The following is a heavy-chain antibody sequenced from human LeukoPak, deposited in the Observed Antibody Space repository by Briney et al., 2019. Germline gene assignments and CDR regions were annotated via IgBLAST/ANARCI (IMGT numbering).Heavy chain of an antibody. CDR3: ARNGYSYGYSYYYYYMDV. CDR2: MNPNSGNT. CDR1: GYTFTNYG. Sequence: ASVKVSCKASGYTFTNYGVSWVRQAPGQGLEWMGWMNPNSGNTGYAQKFQGRVTMTGNTSISTAYMELSSLRSEDTAVYYCARNGYSYGYSYYYYYMDVWGKGTTVTVSS. V-gene: IGHV1-8*02. J-gene: IGHJ6*03. D-gene: IGHD5-18*01.